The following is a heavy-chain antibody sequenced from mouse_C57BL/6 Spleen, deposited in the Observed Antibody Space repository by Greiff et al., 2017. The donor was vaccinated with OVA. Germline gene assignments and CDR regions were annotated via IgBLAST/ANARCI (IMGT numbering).Heavy chain of an antibody. Sequence: VQLVESGPELVKPGASVKISCKASGYAFSSSWMNWVKQRPGKGLEWIGRIYPGDGDTNYNGKFKGKATLTADKSSSTADLQLSSLTSEDSAVYFCARDGSSYSFDYWGQGTTLTVSS. CDR1: GYAFSSSW. D-gene: IGHD1-1*01. CDR2: IYPGDGDT. V-gene: IGHV1-82*01. J-gene: IGHJ2*01. CDR3: ARDGSSYSFDY.